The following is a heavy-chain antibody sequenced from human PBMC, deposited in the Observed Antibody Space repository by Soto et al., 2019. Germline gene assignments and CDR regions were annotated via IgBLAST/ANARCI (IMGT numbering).Heavy chain of an antibody. D-gene: IGHD6-13*01. CDR2: ISGSGGST. Sequence: EVQLLESGGGLVQPGGSLRLSCAASGFTFSNYAVTWVRQAPGKGLEWVSTISGSGGSTYYADSVKGRFTISRDNSKNTLYLPMNSLGAVDTAVYYCAKDRGSSWYEIDYGGQGTLVTVSS. CDR3: AKDRGSSWYEIDY. CDR1: GFTFSNYA. V-gene: IGHV3-23*01. J-gene: IGHJ4*02.